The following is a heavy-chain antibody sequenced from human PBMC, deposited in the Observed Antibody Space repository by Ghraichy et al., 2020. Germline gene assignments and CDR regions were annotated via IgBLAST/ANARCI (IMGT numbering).Heavy chain of an antibody. CDR1: GGSISSSSYQ. V-gene: IGHV4-39*01. CDR3: ARSGGVIRFLQWLFPY. D-gene: IGHD3-3*01. Sequence: NLSLTCNVSGGSISSSSYQWGWIRQSPGKGLEWIGNIDYSGSTYYNPSLNSRVTISVDTSKNQFSLKLSSVTAADTAVYHCARSGGVIRFLQWLFPYWGQGIVVTVSS. J-gene: IGHJ4*02. CDR2: IDYSGST.